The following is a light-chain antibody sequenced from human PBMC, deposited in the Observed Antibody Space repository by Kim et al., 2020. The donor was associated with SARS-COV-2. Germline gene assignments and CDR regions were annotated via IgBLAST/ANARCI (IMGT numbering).Light chain of an antibody. CDR2: NKN. CDR1: SLRKYY. Sequence: SSELTQDPAVSVALGQTVRITCQGDSLRKYYGAWYQQKPGQAPVLLIHNKNNRPSEIPDPFAISTSGNTASLTITGAQAEDEADYYCNSRNNSADRLGVLGGETQLTVL. CDR3: NSRNNSADRLGV. J-gene: IGLJ2*01. V-gene: IGLV3-19*01.